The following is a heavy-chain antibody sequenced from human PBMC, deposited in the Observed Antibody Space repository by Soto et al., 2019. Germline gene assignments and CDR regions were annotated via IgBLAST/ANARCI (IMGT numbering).Heavy chain of an antibody. CDR2: IYYIGRT. J-gene: IGHJ4*01. CDR3: ARVSGDPTSKAAARAGNFDY. D-gene: IGHD6-6*01. V-gene: IGHV4-59*01. CDR1: GGSISSYY. Sequence: QVQLQESGPGLVKPSETLSLTCTVSGGSISSYYWSWIRQPPGKGLEWIGFIYYIGRTNYNPSLKSRVTISVDTSKNQFSLNLSSVTSADTDVYYCARVSGDPTSKAAARAGNFDYWGQGTLVTVSS.